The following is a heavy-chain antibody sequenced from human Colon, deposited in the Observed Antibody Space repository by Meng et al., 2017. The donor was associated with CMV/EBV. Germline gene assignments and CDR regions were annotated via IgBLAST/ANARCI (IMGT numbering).Heavy chain of an antibody. J-gene: IGHJ4*02. CDR3: AKALTLAVAGPIDY. D-gene: IGHD6-19*01. CDR2: ISWNGGNI. Sequence: SLKISCAASGFTFDDYAMHWVRQAPGKGLEWVSGISWNGGNIAYADSVKGRFTISRDNAKNSLYLQMNSLRAEDMALYYCAKALTLAVAGPIDYWGRGTLVTVSS. CDR1: GFTFDDYA. V-gene: IGHV3-9*03.